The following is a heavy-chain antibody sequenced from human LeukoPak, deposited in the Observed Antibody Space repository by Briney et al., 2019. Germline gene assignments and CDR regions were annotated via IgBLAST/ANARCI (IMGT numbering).Heavy chain of an antibody. J-gene: IGHJ3*02. V-gene: IGHV4-39*01. D-gene: IGHD1-14*01. Sequence: SETLSLTCTVSGGSISSSSYYWGWIRQPPGKGLEWIGSIYYSGSTYYNPSLKSRVTISVDTSKNQFSLKLSSVTAADTAVYYCARLILTEDAFDIWGQGTMVTVSS. CDR3: ARLILTEDAFDI. CDR1: GGSISSSSYY. CDR2: IYYSGST.